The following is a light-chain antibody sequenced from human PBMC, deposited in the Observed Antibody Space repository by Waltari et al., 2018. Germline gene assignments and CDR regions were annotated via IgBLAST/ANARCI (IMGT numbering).Light chain of an antibody. CDR3: QVWDANTDPGV. Sequence: SYVLTQPPSVSVAPGETARITCGGNNIESKSVQWYRQRQDQAPVVVISYDNDRAAGIPERFSGSNSGNTATLTISRVEAGDEADYYCQVWDANTDPGVFGTGTEVTVL. CDR2: YDN. CDR1: NIESKS. V-gene: IGLV3-21*01. J-gene: IGLJ1*01.